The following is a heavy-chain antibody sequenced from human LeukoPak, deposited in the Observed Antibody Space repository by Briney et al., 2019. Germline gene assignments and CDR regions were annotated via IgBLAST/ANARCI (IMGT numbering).Heavy chain of an antibody. Sequence: SETLSLTCTVSGGSINSYYWSWIWQPPGKGLEWIGYIYYNGRTNYNPSLKSRVTISVDTSKNQFSLKLTSVTAADTAVYYCARSIAVAGNDAFDIWGRGTMVTVSS. CDR1: GGSINSYY. D-gene: IGHD6-19*01. V-gene: IGHV4-59*01. CDR3: ARSIAVAGNDAFDI. J-gene: IGHJ3*02. CDR2: IYYNGRT.